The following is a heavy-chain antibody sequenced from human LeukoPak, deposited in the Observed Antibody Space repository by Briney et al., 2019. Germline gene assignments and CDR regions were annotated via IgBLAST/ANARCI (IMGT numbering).Heavy chain of an antibody. D-gene: IGHD3-9*01. V-gene: IGHV1-18*01. CDR3: ARGGYDILTGYYNWFDP. J-gene: IGHJ5*02. Sequence: ASVKVSCKASVYTFTSYGISWVRQAPGPGLEWMGWISAYNGNTNYAQKLQGRVTMTTDTTTSTAYMELRSLRSDDTAVYYCARGGYDILTGYYNWFDPWGQGTLVTVSS. CDR2: ISAYNGNT. CDR1: VYTFTSYG.